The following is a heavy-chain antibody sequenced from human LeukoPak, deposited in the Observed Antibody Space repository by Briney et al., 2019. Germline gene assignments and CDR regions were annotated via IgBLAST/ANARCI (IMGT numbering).Heavy chain of an antibody. CDR1: GFTFRDYW. CDR2: IDNDGSDT. J-gene: IGHJ5*02. V-gene: IGHV3-74*01. Sequence: GGSLRLSCAASGFTFRDYWIHWVRQAPGKGLAWVGRIDNDGSDTIYADSVKGRFTVSRDNAKNSLYLQMNSLIAEDSAVYYCVRIPNNAGFPNWFDPWGQGTLVSVSS. D-gene: IGHD1-14*01. CDR3: VRIPNNAGFPNWFDP.